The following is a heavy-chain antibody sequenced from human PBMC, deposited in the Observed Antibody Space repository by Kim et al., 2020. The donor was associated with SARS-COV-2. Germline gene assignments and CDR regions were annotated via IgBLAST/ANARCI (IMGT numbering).Heavy chain of an antibody. CDR3: ARDLYFRYGSGMNYYYGMDV. CDR2: IYYSGST. J-gene: IGHJ6*02. CDR1: GGSISSYY. V-gene: IGHV4-59*01. D-gene: IGHD3-10*01. Sequence: SETLSLTCTVSGGSISSYYWSWIRQPPGKGLEWIGYIYYSGSTNYNPSLKSRVTISVDTSKNQFSLKLSSVTAADTAVYYCARDLYFRYGSGMNYYYGMDVWGQGTTVTVSS.